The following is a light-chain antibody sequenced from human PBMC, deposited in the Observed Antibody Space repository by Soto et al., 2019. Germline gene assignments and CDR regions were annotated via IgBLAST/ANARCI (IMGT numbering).Light chain of an antibody. CDR1: SSDIGIYNF. V-gene: IGLV2-14*03. Sequence: QSALTQPASVSGSPGQSITIFCTGTSSDIGIYNFVSWYQQHPGKAPQLMIYNVYSRPSGVSSRFSGYKSGNTASLTISWLQAEDEADYYCNSYTSASTYVFGTGTKLTVL. J-gene: IGLJ1*01. CDR2: NVY. CDR3: NSYTSASTYV.